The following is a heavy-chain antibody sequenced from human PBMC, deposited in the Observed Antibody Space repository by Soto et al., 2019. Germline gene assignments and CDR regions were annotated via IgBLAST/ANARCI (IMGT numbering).Heavy chain of an antibody. CDR2: IIPIFGTA. J-gene: IGHJ6*02. D-gene: IGHD3-10*01. Sequence: SVKVSCKASGGTFSSYAISWVRQAPGQGLEWMGGIIPIFGTANYAQKFQGRVTITADESTSTAYMELSSLRSEDTAVYYCARRGSRYYYGMDVWGQGTTVTVSS. V-gene: IGHV1-69*13. CDR3: ARRGSRYYYGMDV. CDR1: GGTFSSYA.